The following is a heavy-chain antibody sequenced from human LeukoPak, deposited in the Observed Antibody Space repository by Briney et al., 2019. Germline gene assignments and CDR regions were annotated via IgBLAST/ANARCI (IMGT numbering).Heavy chain of an antibody. D-gene: IGHD6-19*01. V-gene: IGHV1-18*01. J-gene: IGHJ4*02. Sequence: ASVKVSCKASGYTFTSSGISWVRQAPGQGLKWMGWISTYTGYSKYAQNLQGRVTMTADTSTSTACMELSSLRSDDTAVYYCAKNSSGGYSDYWGQGTLVTVSS. CDR2: ISTYTGYS. CDR3: AKNSSGGYSDY. CDR1: GYTFTSSG.